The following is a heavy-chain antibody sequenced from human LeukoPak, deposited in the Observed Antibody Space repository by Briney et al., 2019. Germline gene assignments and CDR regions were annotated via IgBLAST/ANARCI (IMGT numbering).Heavy chain of an antibody. J-gene: IGHJ6*02. Sequence: GGSLRLSCAASGFTFSDYYMSWIRQAPGKGLEWVSYISSSGSTIYYADSVKGRFTISRDNAKNSLYLQMNSLRAEDTAVYCCARATWNDDHGMDVWGQGTTVTVSS. CDR3: ARATWNDDHGMDV. V-gene: IGHV3-11*01. CDR1: GFTFSDYY. CDR2: ISSSGSTI. D-gene: IGHD1-1*01.